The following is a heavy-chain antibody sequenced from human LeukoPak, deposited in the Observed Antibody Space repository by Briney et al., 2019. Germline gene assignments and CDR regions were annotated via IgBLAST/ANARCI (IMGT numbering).Heavy chain of an antibody. D-gene: IGHD3-9*01. V-gene: IGHV3-21*01. J-gene: IGHJ4*02. Sequence: GGSLRLSCAASGFTFSSYSMTWVRQAPGKGLEWVSSISSSSSYIYYADSVEGRFTISRDNAKNSLYLQMNSLRAEDTAVYYCARDGPYDILTGYYPYYFDYWGQGTLVTVSS. CDR2: ISSSSSYI. CDR3: ARDGPYDILTGYYPYYFDY. CDR1: GFTFSSYS.